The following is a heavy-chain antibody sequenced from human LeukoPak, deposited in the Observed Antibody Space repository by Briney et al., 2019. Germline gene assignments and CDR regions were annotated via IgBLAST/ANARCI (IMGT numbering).Heavy chain of an antibody. Sequence: PSETLSLTCTGSGGYITTNGCYWDWIRQSPGEALEWIGSISYSVNTFYNPSLKSRVTISVDTSKNHFSLTLTSVTAADTALYFCANSDTFYNVMSGPWGQGTLVTVSS. CDR1: GGYITTNGCY. J-gene: IGHJ5*02. CDR3: ANSDTFYNVMSGP. CDR2: ISYSVNT. D-gene: IGHD3-10*01. V-gene: IGHV4-39*02.